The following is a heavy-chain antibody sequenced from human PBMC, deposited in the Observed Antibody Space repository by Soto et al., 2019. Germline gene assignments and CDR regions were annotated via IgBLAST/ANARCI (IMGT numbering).Heavy chain of an antibody. D-gene: IGHD3-16*01. J-gene: IGHJ4*02. Sequence: EVQLVQSGGGLLQPGGSLRISCKGSGFSFSSYWMSWVRQAPGKGLGWVASIKQDEREKYYVDSVKGPFTISRDNVVDSVFLHMNRLSAEDTAVYFCVRDVAFDYVNWGQGTLVTVSS. CDR3: VRDVAFDYVN. V-gene: IGHV3-7*01. CDR2: IKQDEREK. CDR1: GFSFSSYW.